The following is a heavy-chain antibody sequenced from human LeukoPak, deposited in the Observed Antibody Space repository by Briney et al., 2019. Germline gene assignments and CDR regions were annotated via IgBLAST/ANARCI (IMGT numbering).Heavy chain of an antibody. CDR2: ITSSSSYI. D-gene: IGHD3-22*01. J-gene: IGHJ3*01. CDR3: ANDNPRAYYYDSSGENAFDL. Sequence: GRSLRLSCAVSGFTSSSYSMNWVCQAPGKGLEWVSSITSSSSYIYYADSLKGRSTIPRDNAKNSLYLQMNSLRAEDTAVYYCANDNPRAYYYDSSGENAFDLWGQGTMVTVSS. V-gene: IGHV3-21*01. CDR1: GFTSSSYS.